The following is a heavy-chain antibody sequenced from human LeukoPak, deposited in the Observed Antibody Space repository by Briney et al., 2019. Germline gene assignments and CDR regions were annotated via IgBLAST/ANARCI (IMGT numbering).Heavy chain of an antibody. J-gene: IGHJ4*02. CDR2: IYSGGST. Sequence: PGGSLRLSCAASGFTVSSNYMSWVRQAPGKGLEWVSVIYSGGSTYYADSVKGRFTIPRDNSKNTLYLQMNSLRAEDTAVYYCASRGYDSSGYYGGFDYWGQGTLVTVSS. CDR1: GFTVSSNY. D-gene: IGHD3-22*01. V-gene: IGHV3-66*02. CDR3: ASRGYDSSGYYGGFDY.